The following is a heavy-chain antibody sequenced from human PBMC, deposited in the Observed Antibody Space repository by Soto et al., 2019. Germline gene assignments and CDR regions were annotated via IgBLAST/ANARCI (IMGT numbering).Heavy chain of an antibody. D-gene: IGHD2-8*01. J-gene: IGHJ2*01. Sequence: QVQLVESGGGVVQPGRSQRLSCAASGFTFSACAMHWVRQSPGKGLEWVAVISSDGRNYYYEDSVKGRFTISRDNSKVAVYLQVYRLRAVYTAVDACVKKMGASRSASTNYHFDLWVRGTLVSV. CDR3: VKKMGASRSASTNYHFDL. CDR2: ISSDGRNY. V-gene: IGHV3-30*18. CDR1: GFTFSACA.